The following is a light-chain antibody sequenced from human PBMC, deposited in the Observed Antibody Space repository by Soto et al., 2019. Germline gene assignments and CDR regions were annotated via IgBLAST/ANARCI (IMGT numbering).Light chain of an antibody. CDR2: EGS. Sequence: QSVLTQPASVSGTPGQSITIYCTGTSSDVGSYNLVSWYQQHPGKAPKLMIYEGSKRPSGVSNRFSGSKSGNTASLTISGLQAEDEADYYCCSYAGSRVFGGGTKLTVL. J-gene: IGLJ3*02. CDR1: SSDVGSYNL. CDR3: CSYAGSRV. V-gene: IGLV2-23*01.